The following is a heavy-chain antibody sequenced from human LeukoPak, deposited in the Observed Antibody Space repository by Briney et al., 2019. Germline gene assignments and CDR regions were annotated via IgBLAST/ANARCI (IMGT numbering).Heavy chain of an antibody. CDR3: ARALLAFGPRPYGY. V-gene: IGHV4-34*01. D-gene: IGHD3/OR15-3a*01. CDR2: INHSGST. CDR1: GGSFSGYY. Sequence: KPSETLSLTCAVYGGSFSGYYWSWIRQPPGKGLEWIGEINHSGSTNYNPSLKSRVTISVDTSKNQFSLKLSSVTAADTAVYYCARALLAFGPRPYGYWGQGTLVTVSS. J-gene: IGHJ4*02.